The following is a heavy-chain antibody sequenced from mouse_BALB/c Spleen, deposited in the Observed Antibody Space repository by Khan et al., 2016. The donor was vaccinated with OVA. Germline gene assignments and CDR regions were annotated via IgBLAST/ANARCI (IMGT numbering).Heavy chain of an antibody. Sequence: QIQLVQSGPELKKPGETVRISCKASGYTFTTAGMQWVQKMPGKGLKWIGWIHTHSGVPKYAEDFKGRFAFSLETSSRTVYLQITNLKNEDTATYCCARGGAAYYRNDGGAMDYWGQGTSVTVSS. V-gene: IGHV9-4*02. D-gene: IGHD2-14*01. J-gene: IGHJ4*01. CDR1: GYTFTTAG. CDR2: IHTHSGVP. CDR3: ARGGAAYYRNDGGAMDY.